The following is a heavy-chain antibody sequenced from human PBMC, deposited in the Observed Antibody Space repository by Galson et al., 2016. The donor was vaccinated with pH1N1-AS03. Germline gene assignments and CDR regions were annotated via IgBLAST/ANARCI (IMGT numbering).Heavy chain of an antibody. CDR1: GFQFGIYG. D-gene: IGHD5/OR15-5a*01. V-gene: IGHV3-33*01. CDR2: IWYGGNTQ. CDR3: ARSVQYSFDY. J-gene: IGHJ4*02. Sequence: SLRLSCAASGFQFGIYGMHWVRQAPGKGLEWVAVIWYGGNTQYYSDSVRGRFTISRDNSRNTLFLQMNNLRDEDTAIYYCARSVQYSFDYWGQGILVTVSS.